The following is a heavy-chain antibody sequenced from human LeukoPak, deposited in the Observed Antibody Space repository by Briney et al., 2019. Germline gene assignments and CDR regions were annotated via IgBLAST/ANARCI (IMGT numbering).Heavy chain of an antibody. J-gene: IGHJ4*02. CDR2: ISGSGGST. CDR1: GFTFSSYA. D-gene: IGHD3-22*01. Sequence: GGSLRLSCAASGFTFSSYAMSWVRQAPGKGLEWVSAISGSGGSTYYADSVKGRFTISRDNSKNTLYLQMNSLRAEDTAVYYCAKDHLDYYYDSSGHPFDYWGQGTLVTVSS. V-gene: IGHV3-23*01. CDR3: AKDHLDYYYDSSGHPFDY.